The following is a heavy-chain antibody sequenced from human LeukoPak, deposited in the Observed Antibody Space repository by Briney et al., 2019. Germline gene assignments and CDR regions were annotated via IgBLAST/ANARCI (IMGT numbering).Heavy chain of an antibody. J-gene: IGHJ2*01. CDR3: ARDPHNSGSGRYFDL. D-gene: IGHD3-10*01. Sequence: PGGSLRLSCAASGFTVRTNCMSWVRQAPGKGLEWVSVVYSGGTISYADSVKGRFTISRDNSKNTLYLQMNSLRAEDTAVYYCARDPHNSGSGRYFDLWGRGTLVTVSS. V-gene: IGHV3-66*01. CDR1: GFTVRTNC. CDR2: VYSGGTI.